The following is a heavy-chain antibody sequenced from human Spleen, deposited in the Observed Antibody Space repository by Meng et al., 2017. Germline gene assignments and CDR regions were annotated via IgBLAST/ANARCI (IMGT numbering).Heavy chain of an antibody. V-gene: IGHV3-74*01. D-gene: IGHD3-10*01. Sequence: LSLTCGASGFNFGDYIMHWVRQSPGKGLEWISRIVPDGGITTYADSVKGRFTVSRDNAKNTLYLQMNSLRAEDTAVYYCARGRAVLWFGELLFDAFDIWGQGTMVTVSS. J-gene: IGHJ3*02. CDR1: GFNFGDYI. CDR3: ARGRAVLWFGELLFDAFDI. CDR2: IVPDGGIT.